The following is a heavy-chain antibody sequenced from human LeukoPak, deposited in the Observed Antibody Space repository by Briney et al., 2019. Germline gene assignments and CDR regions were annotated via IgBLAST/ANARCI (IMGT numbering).Heavy chain of an antibody. D-gene: IGHD2-8*01. CDR2: ISGSNT. J-gene: IGHJ4*02. Sequence: GGSLRLSCLASGFSFSSNAMNWVRRAPGKGLEWVSGISGSNTYYADSVKGRFTISRDSSKNTMDLQMNNLRAEDTAVYYCSKDGCVNGICYFEKWGQGTLVTVSS. CDR3: SKDGCVNGICYFEK. V-gene: IGHV3-23*01. CDR1: GFSFSSNA.